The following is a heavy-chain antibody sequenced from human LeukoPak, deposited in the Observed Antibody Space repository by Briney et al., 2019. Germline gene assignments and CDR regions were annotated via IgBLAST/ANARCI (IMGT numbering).Heavy chain of an antibody. Sequence: GGSLRLSCAASGFTFSTYWMTWVRQAPGKGLEWVATINQDGSEKYYVDSVKGRFTISRDNAKNSLYLQMNSLRAEDTAVYYCAKEAFNWLRSHYYGVDVWGQGTTVTVSS. CDR3: AKEAFNWLRSHYYGVDV. J-gene: IGHJ6*02. CDR1: GFTFSTYW. D-gene: IGHD5-12*01. V-gene: IGHV3-7*03. CDR2: INQDGSEK.